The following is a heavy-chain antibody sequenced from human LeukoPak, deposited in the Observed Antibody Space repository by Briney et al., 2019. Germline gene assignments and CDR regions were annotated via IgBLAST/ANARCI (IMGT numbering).Heavy chain of an antibody. V-gene: IGHV3-7*03. Sequence: GSLRLSCATSGFTLSDYLMSWVRQAPGKGLEWVANMNVDGTERDYADSVKGRFTISRDNSKNTLYLQMNSLRAEDTAVYYCAKDRHQLLGYYYGMDVWGQGTTVTVSS. CDR1: GFTLSDYL. CDR2: MNVDGTER. CDR3: AKDRHQLLGYYYGMDV. J-gene: IGHJ6*02. D-gene: IGHD2-2*01.